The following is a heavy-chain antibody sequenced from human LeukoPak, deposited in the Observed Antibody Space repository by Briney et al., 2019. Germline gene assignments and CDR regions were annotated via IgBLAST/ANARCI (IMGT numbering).Heavy chain of an antibody. Sequence: ASVKVSCKASGYTFTSYGISWVRQAPGQGLEWMGWISAYNGNTNYAQKLQGRVTMTTDTSTSTAYMELRSLRSDDTAVYYCARDVLRFFEWLLPSGDYYYGMDVWGQGTTVTVSS. J-gene: IGHJ6*02. CDR3: ARDVLRFFEWLLPSGDYYYGMDV. CDR1: GYTFTSYG. CDR2: ISAYNGNT. D-gene: IGHD3-3*01. V-gene: IGHV1-18*01.